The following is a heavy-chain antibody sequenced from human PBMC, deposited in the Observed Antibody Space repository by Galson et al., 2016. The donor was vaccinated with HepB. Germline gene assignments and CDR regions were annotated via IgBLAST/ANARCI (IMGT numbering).Heavy chain of an antibody. CDR1: GFTFGDFA. CDR2: ISGSGANF. V-gene: IGHV3-9*01. J-gene: IGHJ4*02. Sequence: SLRLSCAASGFTFGDFAMHWVRQTPGKGLEWVSSISGSGANFYYADSVQGRFSISRDSTTSTLYLQMNSLKVEDTAIDYCARDQLGGWYEEYWGKGTMVTVSS. CDR3: ARDQLGGWYEEY. D-gene: IGHD6-19*01.